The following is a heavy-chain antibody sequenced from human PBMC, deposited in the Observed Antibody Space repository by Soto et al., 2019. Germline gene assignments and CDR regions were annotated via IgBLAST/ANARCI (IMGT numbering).Heavy chain of an antibody. CDR3: ARGQYSSGWYLGGMDV. Sequence: GGSLRLSCVASGFTFSSYEMNWVRQAPGKGLEWVSYISSSGSTIYYADSVKGRFTISRDNAKNSLYLQMNSLRAEDTAVYYCARGQYSSGWYLGGMDVWGQGTTVTVSS. CDR2: ISSSGSTI. V-gene: IGHV3-48*03. D-gene: IGHD6-19*01. J-gene: IGHJ6*02. CDR1: GFTFSSYE.